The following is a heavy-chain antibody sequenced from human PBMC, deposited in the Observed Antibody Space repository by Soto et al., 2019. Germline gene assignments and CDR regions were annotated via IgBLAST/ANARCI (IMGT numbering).Heavy chain of an antibody. CDR3: ARSRDTAMVHDAFDI. J-gene: IGHJ3*02. Sequence: SETQSLTCAVYGGSFSGYYWSWIRQPPGKGLEWIGDIYYSGSTNYNPSLKSRVTISVDTSKNQFSLKLSSVTAADTAVYYCARSRDTAMVHDAFDIWGQGTMVTVSS. D-gene: IGHD5-18*01. CDR2: IYYSGST. V-gene: IGHV4-34*01. CDR1: GGSFSGYY.